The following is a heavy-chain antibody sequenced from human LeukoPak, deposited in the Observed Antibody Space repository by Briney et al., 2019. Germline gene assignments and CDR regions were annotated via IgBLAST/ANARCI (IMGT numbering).Heavy chain of an antibody. Sequence: SQTLSLTCAVSGGSISSGGYSWSWIRQPPGKGLEWIGYIYHSGSTYYNPSLKSRVTISVGRSKNQFSLKLSSVTAADTAVYYCARGGIAAVPFDPWGQGTLVTVSS. CDR1: GGSISSGGYS. D-gene: IGHD6-13*01. CDR3: ARGGIAAVPFDP. J-gene: IGHJ5*02. CDR2: IYHSGST. V-gene: IGHV4-30-2*01.